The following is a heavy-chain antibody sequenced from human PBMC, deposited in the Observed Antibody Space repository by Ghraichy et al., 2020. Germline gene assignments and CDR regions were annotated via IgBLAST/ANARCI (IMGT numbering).Heavy chain of an antibody. J-gene: IGHJ1*01. CDR3: AREALRAVAGTGYFQH. D-gene: IGHD6-19*01. CDR1: GGSISSYY. CDR2: IYTSGST. Sequence: SETLSLTCTVSGGSISSYYWSWIRQPAGKGLEWIGRIYTSGSTNYNPSLKSRVTMSVDTSKNQFSLKLSSVTAADTAVYYCAREALRAVAGTGYFQHWGQSALVVFSS. V-gene: IGHV4-4*07.